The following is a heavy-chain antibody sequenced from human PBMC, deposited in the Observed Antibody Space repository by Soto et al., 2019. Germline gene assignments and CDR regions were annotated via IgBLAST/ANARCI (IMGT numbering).Heavy chain of an antibody. CDR1: GGSFSGYY. J-gene: IGHJ3*02. CDR2: INHSGST. CDR3: ARLRITIFGVDIKSGAFDI. V-gene: IGHV4-34*01. Sequence: SETLSLTCAVYGGSFSGYYWSWIRQPPGKGLEWIGEINHSGSTNYNPSLKSRVTISVDTSKNQFSLKLSSVTAADTAVYYCARLRITIFGVDIKSGAFDIWGQGTMVTVSS. D-gene: IGHD3-3*01.